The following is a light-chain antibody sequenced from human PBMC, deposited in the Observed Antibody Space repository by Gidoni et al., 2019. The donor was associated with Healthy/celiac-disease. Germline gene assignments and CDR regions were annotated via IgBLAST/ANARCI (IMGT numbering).Light chain of an antibody. Sequence: IVLTPSPHSLAASLVESATITCKSSQSVLYSSNNKNYLAWYQQKPGQPPKLLIYWASTRETGVPDRFSGSGSGTDFTLTISSLQAEDVAVYYCQQDYSTPYTFGEGTKLEIK. CDR3: QQDYSTPYT. CDR2: WAS. CDR1: QSVLYSSNNKNY. J-gene: IGKJ2*01. V-gene: IGKV4-1*01.